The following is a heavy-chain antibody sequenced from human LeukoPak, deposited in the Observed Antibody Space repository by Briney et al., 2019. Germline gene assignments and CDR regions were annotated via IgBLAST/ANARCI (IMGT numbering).Heavy chain of an antibody. V-gene: IGHV3-7*01. CDR3: AKEGYSSSWYFLGYYYYMDV. CDR2: IKQDGSEK. D-gene: IGHD6-13*01. Sequence: GGSLRLSCAATGFTFSSYWMSWVRQAPGKGLEWVANIKQDGSEKYYVDSVKGRFTISRDNSKNTLYLQMNSLRAEDTAVYYCAKEGYSSSWYFLGYYYYMDVWGKGTTVTVSS. J-gene: IGHJ6*03. CDR1: GFTFSSYW.